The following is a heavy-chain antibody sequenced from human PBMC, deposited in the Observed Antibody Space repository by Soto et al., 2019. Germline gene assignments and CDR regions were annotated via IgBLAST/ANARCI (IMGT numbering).Heavy chain of an antibody. J-gene: IGHJ6*02. Sequence: SVKVSCKASGGTFSSYAISWVRQAPGQGLEWMGGIIPIFGTANYAQKFQGRVTITADESTSTAYMELSSLRSEDTAVYYCARDSVDPPAGFYYSGMDVWAQGTTVPVSS. D-gene: IGHD3-10*01. V-gene: IGHV1-69*13. CDR1: GGTFSSYA. CDR3: ARDSVDPPAGFYYSGMDV. CDR2: IIPIFGTA.